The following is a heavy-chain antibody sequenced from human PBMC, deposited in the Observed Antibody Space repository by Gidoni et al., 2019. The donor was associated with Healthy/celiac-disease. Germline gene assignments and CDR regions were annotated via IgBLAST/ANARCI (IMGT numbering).Heavy chain of an antibody. V-gene: IGHV4-39*01. CDR1: GGSISSSSYY. J-gene: IGHJ4*02. CDR3: ARGEERAVAGGGDFDY. Sequence: QLQLQESGPGLVKPSETLSLTCTVSGGSISSSSYYWGWIRQPPGKGLEWIGSIYYSGSTYYNPSLKSRVTISVDTSKNQFSLKLSSVTAADTAVYYCARGEERAVAGGGDFDYWGQGTLVTVSS. CDR2: IYYSGST. D-gene: IGHD6-19*01.